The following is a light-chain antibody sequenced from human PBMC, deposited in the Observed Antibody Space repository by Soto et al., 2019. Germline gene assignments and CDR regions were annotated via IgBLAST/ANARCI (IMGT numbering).Light chain of an antibody. CDR2: GNS. V-gene: IGLV1-40*01. J-gene: IGLJ2*01. CDR1: SSNIGAGYE. CDR3: QSYDSSLSVV. Sequence: QSVLTQPPSVSGAPGKRVTISCTGSSSNIGAGYEVHWYQQLPGTAPKLLIYGNSNRPSGVPDRFSGSKSGTSASLAITGLQAEDEADYYCQSYDSSLSVVFGGGTKLTVL.